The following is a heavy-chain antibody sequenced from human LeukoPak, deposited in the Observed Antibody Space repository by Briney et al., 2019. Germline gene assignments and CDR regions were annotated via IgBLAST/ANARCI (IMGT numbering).Heavy chain of an antibody. V-gene: IGHV4-39*01. Sequence: SETLSLTCTVSGGSISSSSYCWGWIRQPPGKGLEWIGSIYYSGSTYYNPSLKSRVIISVDTSKNQFSLKLSSVTAADTAVYYCATNRGYSYGLDYWGQGTLVTVSS. CDR1: GGSISSSSYC. D-gene: IGHD5-18*01. CDR3: ATNRGYSYGLDY. J-gene: IGHJ4*02. CDR2: IYYSGST.